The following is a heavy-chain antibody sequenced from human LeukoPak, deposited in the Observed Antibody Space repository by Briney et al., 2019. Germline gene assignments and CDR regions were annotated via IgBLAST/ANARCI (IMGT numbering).Heavy chain of an antibody. CDR1: GFTFSSDW. CDR3: AGEYY. V-gene: IGHV3-7*01. CDR2: IKPDGSEK. Sequence: GGSLRLSCAASGFTFSSDWMRWVRQAPGKGLEWVASIKPDGSEKYYVDSVKGRFTISTDNAKNSLFLQMNSLSADDTAVYYCAGEYYWGQGTLVTVSS. J-gene: IGHJ4*02.